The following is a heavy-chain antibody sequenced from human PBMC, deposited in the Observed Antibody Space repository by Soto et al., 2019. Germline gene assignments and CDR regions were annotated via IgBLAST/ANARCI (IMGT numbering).Heavy chain of an antibody. CDR3: GKGRGAIVAPRFDP. CDR2: ISGSGVDT. Sequence: EVQLLESGGGLVQPGGSLRLSCAASGFTFSSYVMSWVRQAPGKGLEWVSGISGSGVDTYYADSVKGRFTISRDNSKNTLYLQMTSLGAEDTAVYYCGKGRGAIVAPRFDPWGQGTLVTVSS. D-gene: IGHD2-21*01. V-gene: IGHV3-23*01. J-gene: IGHJ5*02. CDR1: GFTFSSYV.